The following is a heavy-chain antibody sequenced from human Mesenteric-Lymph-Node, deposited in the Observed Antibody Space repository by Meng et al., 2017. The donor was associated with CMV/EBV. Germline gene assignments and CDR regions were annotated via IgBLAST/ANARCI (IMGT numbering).Heavy chain of an antibody. Sequence: GYPFTTYAMHWVRQAPGQRLEWMGWINTGNGDTKYSQNFQGRVTITRDTSASTAYMELTSLRSEDTAVYYCARDDSSGWFPTHFFDFWGQGTLVTVSS. CDR1: GYPFTTYA. J-gene: IGHJ4*02. CDR3: ARDDSSGWFPTHFFDF. CDR2: INTGNGDT. V-gene: IGHV1-3*04. D-gene: IGHD6-19*01.